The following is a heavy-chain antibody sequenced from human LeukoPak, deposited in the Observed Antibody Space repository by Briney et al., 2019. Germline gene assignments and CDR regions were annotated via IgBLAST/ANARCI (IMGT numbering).Heavy chain of an antibody. CDR3: ARGVGR. J-gene: IGHJ4*02. V-gene: IGHV4-34*01. CDR1: GGSFSGYY. CDR2: IYYSGST. Sequence: PSETLSLTCAVYGGSFSGYYWSWIRQPPGKGLEWIGSIYYSGSTYYNPSLKSRVTISVDTSKNQFSLKLSSVTAADTAVYYCARGVGRWGQGTLVTVSS.